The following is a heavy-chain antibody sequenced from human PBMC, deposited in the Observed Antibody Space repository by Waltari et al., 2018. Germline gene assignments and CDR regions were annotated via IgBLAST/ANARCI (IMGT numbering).Heavy chain of an antibody. J-gene: IGHJ4*02. CDR2: ISYNGGST. Sequence: GQLVESGGGVVRPGGSLRLSCAASGFKFTDYGLNWVRQAPGKGLEWVAGISYNGGSTGYADSVKGRFTISRDNAKSSLYLQMNSLRAEDTAFYYCAKGDYYGSGGCFNWGQGTLVTVSS. CDR1: GFKFTDYG. V-gene: IGHV3-20*04. CDR3: AKGDYYGSGGCFN. D-gene: IGHD3-10*01.